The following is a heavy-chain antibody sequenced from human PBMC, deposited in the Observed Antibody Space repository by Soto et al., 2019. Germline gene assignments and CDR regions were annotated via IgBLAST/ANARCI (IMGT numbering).Heavy chain of an antibody. V-gene: IGHV4-59*08. CDR2: TDYSGNT. Sequence: QVQLQESGPGLVRPSETLSLTCTVSSDSISSYYWIWIRQSPGKGLEWIGYTDYSGNTNYNPSLKRRVTISGDTSKNQFSLRLSCVTAADTAVYYGARAVGDPLYYLDYWGQGTLVTVSS. J-gene: IGHJ4*02. CDR3: ARAVGDPLYYLDY. D-gene: IGHD6-19*01. CDR1: SDSISSYY.